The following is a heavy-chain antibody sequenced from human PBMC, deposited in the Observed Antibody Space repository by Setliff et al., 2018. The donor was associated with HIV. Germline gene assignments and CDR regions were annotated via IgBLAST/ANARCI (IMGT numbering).Heavy chain of an antibody. V-gene: IGHV4-59*01. Sequence: PSETLSLTCTVSGVSISNYYWSWIRQPPGKGLEWIGYMYYSGNTNYNPSLKSRVTISVDTSKSQLSLKLNSVTAADTAVYYCARDQSDWFYWGQGTLVTVSS. D-gene: IGHD3-3*01. CDR2: MYYSGNT. CDR3: ARDQSDWFY. CDR1: GVSISNYY. J-gene: IGHJ4*02.